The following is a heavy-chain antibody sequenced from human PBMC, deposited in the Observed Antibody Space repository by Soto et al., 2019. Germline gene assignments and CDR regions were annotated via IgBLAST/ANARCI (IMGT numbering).Heavy chain of an antibody. CDR2: IYYSGST. CDR3: ARRFYYYDSSGYSELGFDP. D-gene: IGHD3-22*01. CDR1: GGSISSSSYY. J-gene: IGHJ5*02. Sequence: QLQLQESGPGLVKPSETLSLTCTVSGGSISSSSYYWGWIRQPPGKGLEWIGSIYYSGSTYYNPSLKRRVTISVDTSKNQFSLKLSSVTAAHTALYDCARRFYYYDSSGYSELGFDPWGQGTLVTVSS. V-gene: IGHV4-39*01.